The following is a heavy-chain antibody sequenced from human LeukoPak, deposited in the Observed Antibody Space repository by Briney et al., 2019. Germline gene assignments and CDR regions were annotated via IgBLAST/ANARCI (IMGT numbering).Heavy chain of an antibody. CDR1: GGSISSSSYY. Sequence: SETLSLTCTVSGGSISSSSYYWGWIRQPPGKGLEWIGSIYYSGSAYYNPSLKSRFTVSVDTSKNQFSLKVSSVTAADTAVYYCARHRKDGSDWYFFDYWGQGTLVTVSS. CDR2: IYYSGSA. V-gene: IGHV4-39*01. J-gene: IGHJ4*02. D-gene: IGHD6-19*01. CDR3: ARHRKDGSDWYFFDY.